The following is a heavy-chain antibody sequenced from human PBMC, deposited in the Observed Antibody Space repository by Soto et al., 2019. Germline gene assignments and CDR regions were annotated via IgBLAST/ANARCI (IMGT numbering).Heavy chain of an antibody. D-gene: IGHD1-1*01. CDR3: TRHRVSAWSPNDDWFDP. CDR1: GFTFSGSA. CDR2: IRSKAKSYAT. Sequence: EEQLVESGGRLVQPGGSLKLSCAASGFTFSGSAMHWVRQASGKGLEWVGRIRSKAKSYATAYAASVKGRFTISRDDSKNTAYLQMNSLKTEDTAVYYCTRHRVSAWSPNDDWFDPWGQGTLVTVSS. J-gene: IGHJ5*02. V-gene: IGHV3-73*02.